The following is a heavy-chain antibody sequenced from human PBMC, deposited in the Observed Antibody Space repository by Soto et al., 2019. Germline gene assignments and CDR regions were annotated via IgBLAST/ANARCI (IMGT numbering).Heavy chain of an antibody. D-gene: IGHD2-15*01. CDR1: GFSFSTYN. CDR3: ARDRCYDGTCYSASDS. CDR2: ISTTSFTI. J-gene: IGHJ5*01. V-gene: IGHV3-48*02. Sequence: GFSFSTYNMDWVRQAPGKGPEWIAYISTTSFTIYYADSVKGRFTISRDNDRNSLYLEMNSLRDEDTAVYYCARDRCYDGTCYSASDSWGQGTLVTVSS.